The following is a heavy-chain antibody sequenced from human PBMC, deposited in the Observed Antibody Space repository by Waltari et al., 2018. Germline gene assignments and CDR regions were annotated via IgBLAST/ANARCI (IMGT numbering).Heavy chain of an antibody. V-gene: IGHV4-34*01. D-gene: IGHD3-22*01. J-gene: IGHJ6*02. Sequence: PGKWLLLIGEINHIGCTTYSPSLESRVTISVDTSKNQFSLKLSSLTAADTAVYYCARSLIVLYYYYGMDVWVQGTTVTVSS. CDR3: ARSLIVLYYYYGMDV. CDR2: INHIGCT.